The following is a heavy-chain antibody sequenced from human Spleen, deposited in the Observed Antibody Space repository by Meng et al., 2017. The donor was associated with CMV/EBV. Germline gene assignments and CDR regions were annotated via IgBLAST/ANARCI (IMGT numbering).Heavy chain of an antibody. CDR2: IVVPMFGVA. Sequence: IDWVRPATRPGLELVGRIVVPMFGVANYAQRFQGRVSITADKSTSTAYMELSSLRSEDTGVYYCARDRGYYGSGSYETHFYYGMDVWGQGTTVTVSS. D-gene: IGHD3-10*01. CDR3: ARDRGYYGSGSYETHFYYGMDV. J-gene: IGHJ6*02. V-gene: IGHV1-69*04.